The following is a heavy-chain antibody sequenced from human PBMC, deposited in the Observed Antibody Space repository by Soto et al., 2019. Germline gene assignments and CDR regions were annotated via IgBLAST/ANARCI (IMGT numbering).Heavy chain of an antibody. CDR3: ATSGYARYYYYGMDV. Sequence: PGESLKISCKGSGYSFTSYWISWVRQMPGKGLEWMGRIGPSDSYTNYSPSFQGHVTISADKSISTAYLQWSSLKASDTAMYYCATSGYARYYYYGMDVWGQGTTVTVS. V-gene: IGHV5-10-1*01. CDR1: GYSFTSYW. D-gene: IGHD5-12*01. CDR2: IGPSDSYT. J-gene: IGHJ6*02.